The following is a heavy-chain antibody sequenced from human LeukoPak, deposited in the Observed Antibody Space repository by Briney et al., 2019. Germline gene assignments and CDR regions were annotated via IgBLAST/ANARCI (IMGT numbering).Heavy chain of an antibody. CDR2: ISWNSGSI. CDR3: AKGIAAAADFYYYYGMDV. V-gene: IGHV3-9*01. D-gene: IGHD6-13*01. J-gene: IGHJ6*02. Sequence: PGGSLRLSCAASGFTFDDYAMHWVRQAPGKGLEWVSGISWNSGSIGYADSVKGRFAISRDNAKNSLYLQMNSLRAEDTALYYCAKGIAAAADFYYYYGMDVWGQGTTVTVSS. CDR1: GFTFDDYA.